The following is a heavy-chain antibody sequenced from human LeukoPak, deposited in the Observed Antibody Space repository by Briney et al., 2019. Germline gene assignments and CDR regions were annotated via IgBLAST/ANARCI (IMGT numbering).Heavy chain of an antibody. Sequence: SETLSLTCTVSGGSISSYYWSWIRQPPGKGLEWIGYIYYSGSTNYNPSLKSRVTISVDTSKNQFSLKLSSVTAADTAVYYCARHRDYYYDSSGKYYFDYWGQGTLVTVSS. CDR2: IYYSGST. V-gene: IGHV4-59*08. CDR1: GGSISSYY. J-gene: IGHJ4*02. D-gene: IGHD3-22*01. CDR3: ARHRDYYYDSSGKYYFDY.